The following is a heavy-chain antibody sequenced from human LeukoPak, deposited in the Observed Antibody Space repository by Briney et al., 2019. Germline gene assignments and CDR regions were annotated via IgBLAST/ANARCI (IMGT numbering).Heavy chain of an antibody. CDR2: IYTSGSP. D-gene: IGHD3-3*01. J-gene: IGHJ5*02. V-gene: IGHV4-4*09. Sequence: SETLSLTCTVSGVSISSYYWSWIRQPPGKGLEWIGFIYTSGSPNYHSSLKSRVTRSVATSKNQFPLKLSSVTAADTAVYYCARHRYTIFGVVFSNWFDPWGQGTLVTVSS. CDR1: GVSISSYY. CDR3: ARHRYTIFGVVFSNWFDP.